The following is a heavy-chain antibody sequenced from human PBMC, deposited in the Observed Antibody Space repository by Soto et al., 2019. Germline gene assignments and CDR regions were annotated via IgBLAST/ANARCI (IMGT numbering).Heavy chain of an antibody. J-gene: IGHJ4*02. CDR1: GYSISRGYY. CDR3: ARDDFDSGGYSIDY. CDR2: IRHRGNT. D-gene: IGHD3-22*01. V-gene: IGHV4-38-2*02. Sequence: SETLSLTCVVSGYSISRGYYWGWIRQPPGKGLEWIGSIRHRGNTYYNPSLKRRVTISLDTSKNQFSLKLNSVTAADTAVYFCARDDFDSGGYSIDYWGQGTLVTVSS.